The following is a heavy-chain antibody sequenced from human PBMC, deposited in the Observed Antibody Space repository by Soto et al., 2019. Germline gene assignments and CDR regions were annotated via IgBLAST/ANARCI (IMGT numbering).Heavy chain of an antibody. V-gene: IGHV2-5*02. D-gene: IGHD3-3*01. Sequence: QINLIESGPTLVKPTQTLTLTCTFSGFSLSTSGAAVGWVRQPPGRALEGLELIYWDGDKRYNASLGNRLTITKDTSMTEVVLTLTNVDPADTATYYCAHRATMAIFGLIIDNGIWFDPWCQGTRVIVSS. CDR1: GFSLSTSGAA. CDR3: AHRATMAIFGLIIDNGIWFDP. J-gene: IGHJ5*02. CDR2: IYWDGDK.